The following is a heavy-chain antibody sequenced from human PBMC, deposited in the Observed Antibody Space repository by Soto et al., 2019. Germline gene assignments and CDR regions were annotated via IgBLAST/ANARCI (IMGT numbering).Heavy chain of an antibody. Sequence: GGSLRLSCAASGFTFSSYSMNWVRQAPGKGLEWVSSISSSSSYIYYADSVRGRFTISRDNAKNSLYLQMNSLRAEDTAVYYCARDRESSSSWSPNYYYYGMDVWGQGTTVTVA. CDR2: ISSSSSYI. J-gene: IGHJ6*02. CDR1: GFTFSSYS. V-gene: IGHV3-21*01. CDR3: ARDRESSSSWSPNYYYYGMDV. D-gene: IGHD6-13*01.